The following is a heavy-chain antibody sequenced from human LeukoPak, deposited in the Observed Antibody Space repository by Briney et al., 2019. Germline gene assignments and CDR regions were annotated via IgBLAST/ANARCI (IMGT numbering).Heavy chain of an antibody. CDR3: AKAPYYDFWSGYYSDY. J-gene: IGHJ4*02. CDR1: GFTFSSYW. V-gene: IGHV3-23*01. CDR2: ISAGGGTT. Sequence: LTGGSLRLSCAASGFTFSSYWMSWVRQAPGKGLEWVSAISAGGGTTYYADSVKGRFTISRDNSKNTLYLQMNSLRAEDTAVYYCAKAPYYDFWSGYYSDYWGQGTLVTVSS. D-gene: IGHD3-3*01.